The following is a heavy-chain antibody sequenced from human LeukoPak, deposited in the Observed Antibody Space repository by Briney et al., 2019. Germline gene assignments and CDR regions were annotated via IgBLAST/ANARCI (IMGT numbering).Heavy chain of an antibody. CDR3: ARGCCSSTSCYLADY. CDR2: IYYSGST. D-gene: IGHD2-2*01. J-gene: IGHJ4*02. Sequence: PSETLSLTCTVSGGSISSGGYYWSWVRQHPGTGLEWIGYIYYSGSTYYNPSLKSRVTISVDTSKNQFSLELSSVTAADTAVYYCARGCCSSTSCYLADYWGQGTLVTVSS. V-gene: IGHV4-31*03. CDR1: GGSISSGGYY.